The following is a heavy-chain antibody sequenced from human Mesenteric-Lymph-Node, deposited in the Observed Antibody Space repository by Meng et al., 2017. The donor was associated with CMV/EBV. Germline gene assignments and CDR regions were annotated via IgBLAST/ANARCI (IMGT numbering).Heavy chain of an antibody. CDR1: GASFSTYA. CDR2: IIATSGTR. D-gene: IGHD2-2*01. Sequence: SVKVSCKASGASFSTYAIHWVRQAPGQGLEWMGGIIATSGTRSSPQMFQGRVTITADDSTGTAYLELSSLRSDDTAVYYCARGPPVVPAATTDNWFDPWGQGTLVTVSS. CDR3: ARGPPVVPAATTDNWFDP. V-gene: IGHV1-69*13. J-gene: IGHJ5*02.